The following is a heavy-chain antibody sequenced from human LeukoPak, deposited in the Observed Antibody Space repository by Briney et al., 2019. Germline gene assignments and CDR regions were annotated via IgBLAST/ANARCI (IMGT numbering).Heavy chain of an antibody. Sequence: ASVKVSCKASGYTFTGYYMHWVRQAPGQGLEWMGWINPNSGGTNYAQKFQGRVTMTRDTSISTAYMELSRLRSDDAAVYYCARVSVEMATIGIIDYWGQGTLVTVSS. V-gene: IGHV1-2*02. CDR1: GYTFTGYY. J-gene: IGHJ4*02. CDR3: ARVSVEMATIGIIDY. CDR2: INPNSGGT. D-gene: IGHD5-24*01.